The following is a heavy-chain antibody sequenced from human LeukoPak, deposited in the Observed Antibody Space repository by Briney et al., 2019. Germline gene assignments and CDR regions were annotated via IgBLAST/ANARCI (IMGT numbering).Heavy chain of an antibody. J-gene: IGHJ6*02. CDR1: VFTFSSYA. D-gene: IGHD2-21*02. CDR2: ISGSGGST. CDR3: AKATAPYYYGMDV. Sequence: GGSLRLSCAASVFTFSSYAMSWVRQVPGKGLEWVSAISGSGGSTYYADSVKGRFTISRDNSKNTLDLQMNSLRAEDTAVYYCAKATAPYYYGMDVWGQGTTVTVSS. V-gene: IGHV3-23*01.